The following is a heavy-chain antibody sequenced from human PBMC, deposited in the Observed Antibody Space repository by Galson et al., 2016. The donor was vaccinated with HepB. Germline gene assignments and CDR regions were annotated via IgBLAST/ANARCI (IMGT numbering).Heavy chain of an antibody. CDR3: ARGTLGTTATMAFDY. CDR1: GASISNNYW. D-gene: IGHD1-26*01. Sequence: SETLSLTCAVSGASISNNYWWSWVRQSPEKGLEWLGEIYQSGTANYNPSFARRATISVDTSKNQISLRLGSVTAADTAVYYCARGTLGTTATMAFDYWGQGTLVSVSS. CDR2: IYQSGTA. J-gene: IGHJ4*02. V-gene: IGHV4-4*02.